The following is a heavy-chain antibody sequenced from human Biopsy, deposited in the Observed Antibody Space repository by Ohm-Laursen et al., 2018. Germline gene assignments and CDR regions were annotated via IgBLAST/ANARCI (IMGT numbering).Heavy chain of an antibody. D-gene: IGHD6-19*01. CDR2: ISWSSGTI. J-gene: IGHJ4*02. CDR1: GFRFYDYA. V-gene: IGHV3-9*01. Sequence: SLRLSCTASGFRFYDYAMQWVRQAPGKGLEWVSGISWSSGTIGYADSVKGRFTVSRDNAKNSLFLQMNSLRVEDTALYYCVKSAYSSGFWEASDYWGQGTLVTVSS. CDR3: VKSAYSSGFWEASDY.